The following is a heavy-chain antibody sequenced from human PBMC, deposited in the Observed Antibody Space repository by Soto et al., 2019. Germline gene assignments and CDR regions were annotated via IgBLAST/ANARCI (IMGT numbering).Heavy chain of an antibody. CDR3: AKDTGYGDYRGWFDP. V-gene: IGHV3-9*01. CDR2: ISWNSGSI. J-gene: IGHJ5*02. D-gene: IGHD4-17*01. Sequence: EVQLVESGGGLVQPGRSLRLSCAASGFTFDDYAMHWVRQAPGKGLEWVSGISWNSGSIGYADSVKGRFTISRDNAKNSLYLEMNSLRAEDTALYYCAKDTGYGDYRGWFDPWGQGTLVTVSS. CDR1: GFTFDDYA.